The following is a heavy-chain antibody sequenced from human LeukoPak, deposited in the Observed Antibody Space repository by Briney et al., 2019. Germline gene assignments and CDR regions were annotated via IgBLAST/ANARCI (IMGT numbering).Heavy chain of an antibody. CDR3: AKEVDRSGWSFDY. J-gene: IGHJ4*02. Sequence: GGSLRLSCAASGFTFSRCDMHWVRQAPGKGLEWVAFIRYDGSNKYYADSVKGRFTISRDNSKNTLYLQMNSLRAEDTAVYYCAKEVDRSGWSFDYWGQGTLVTVSS. CDR1: GFTFSRCD. V-gene: IGHV3-30*02. CDR2: IRYDGSNK. D-gene: IGHD6-19*01.